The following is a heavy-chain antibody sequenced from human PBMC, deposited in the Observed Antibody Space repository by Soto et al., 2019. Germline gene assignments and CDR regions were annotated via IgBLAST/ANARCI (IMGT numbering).Heavy chain of an antibody. V-gene: IGHV4-34*01. Sequence: SETLSLTCVVSGGSISSYHCALIRHTPLKGLEWIGEIDENGSARYNPSLQGRVTLSLDTPKNQLSLSLTSVTAADTAIYYCARDRRASNFLPRWFDPWGQGTLVTVSS. CDR2: IDENGSA. CDR3: ARDRRASNFLPRWFDP. J-gene: IGHJ5*02. D-gene: IGHD3-16*02. CDR1: GGSISSYH.